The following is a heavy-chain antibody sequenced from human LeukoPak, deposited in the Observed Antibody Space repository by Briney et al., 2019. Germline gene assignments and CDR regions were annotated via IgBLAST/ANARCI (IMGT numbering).Heavy chain of an antibody. Sequence: GGSLRLSCVASGFTFNTYWIHWVRQGPGKGLVWVSLINPDGTTTTYADSVKGRFTVSRDNAKNTLYLQMNSLRAEDAAVYYCARALIGTSSLGLDLWGRGTLVTVSS. CDR3: ARALIGTSSLGLDL. V-gene: IGHV3-74*01. CDR2: INPDGTTT. J-gene: IGHJ2*01. CDR1: GFTFNTYW. D-gene: IGHD1-26*01.